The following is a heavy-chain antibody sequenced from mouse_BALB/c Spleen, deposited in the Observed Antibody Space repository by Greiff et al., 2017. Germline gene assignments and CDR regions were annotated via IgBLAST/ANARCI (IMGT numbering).Heavy chain of an antibody. V-gene: IGHV3-1*02. CDR3: ARRGLWLDD. Sequence: EVKLLESGPDLVKPSQSLSLTCTVTGYSITSGYSWPWIRQFPGNKLEWMGYIHYSGSTNYNPSLKSRISITRDTSKNQFFLQLNSVTTEDTATYYCARRGLWLDDWGQGTTRTVSS. D-gene: IGHD1-1*02. J-gene: IGHJ2*01. CDR2: IHYSGST. CDR1: GYSITSGYS.